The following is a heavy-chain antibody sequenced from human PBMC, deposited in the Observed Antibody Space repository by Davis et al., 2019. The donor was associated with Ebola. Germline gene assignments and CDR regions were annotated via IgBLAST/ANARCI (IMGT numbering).Heavy chain of an antibody. CDR2: IVVGSGNT. CDR1: GFTFTSSA. Sequence: SVKVSCKASGFTFTSSAVQWVRQARGQRLEWIGWIVVGSGNTNYAQKFQERVTITRDMSTSTAYMELSSLRSEDTAVYYCAAGEYYYDSSGLWGFDLWGRGTLVTVSS. J-gene: IGHJ2*01. D-gene: IGHD3-22*01. V-gene: IGHV1-58*01. CDR3: AAGEYYYDSSGLWGFDL.